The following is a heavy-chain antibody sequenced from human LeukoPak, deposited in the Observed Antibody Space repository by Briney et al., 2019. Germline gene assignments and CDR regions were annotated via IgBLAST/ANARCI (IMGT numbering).Heavy chain of an antibody. CDR3: ARDGTPHYTTGWVFFDY. CDR1: GFTFSRYG. D-gene: IGHD6-25*01. V-gene: IGHV3-48*03. Sequence: SGGSLRLSCSASGFTFSRYGMHWVRQAPGKGLEWLFYIGRSGSAIHYADSVKGRFTISRDNAENSLYLQMNSLRAEDTAVYYCARDGTPHYTTGWVFFDYWGQGTLVTVSS. J-gene: IGHJ4*02. CDR2: IGRSGSAI.